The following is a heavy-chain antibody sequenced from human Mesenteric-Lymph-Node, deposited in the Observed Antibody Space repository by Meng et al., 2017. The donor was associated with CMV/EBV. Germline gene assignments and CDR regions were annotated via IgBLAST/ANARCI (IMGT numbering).Heavy chain of an antibody. CDR3: ARDPVQIVVVPAAIRGGYYGMDV. CDR1: GYTFTGYY. D-gene: IGHD2-2*02. CDR2: INPNSGGT. V-gene: IGHV1-2*02. J-gene: IGHJ6*02. Sequence: ASVKVSCKASGYTFTGYYMHWVRQAPGQGLEWMGWINPNSGGTNYAQKFQGRVTMTRDTSISTAYMELSRLRSDDTAVYYCARDPVQIVVVPAAIRGGYYGMDVWGQGTTVTVSS.